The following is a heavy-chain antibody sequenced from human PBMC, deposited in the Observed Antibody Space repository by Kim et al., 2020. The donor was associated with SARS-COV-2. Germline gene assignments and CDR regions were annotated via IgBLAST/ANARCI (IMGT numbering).Heavy chain of an antibody. D-gene: IGHD3-22*01. CDR3: ATQPRYYYDSRRVPWYYYGMDV. CDR2: IYYSGST. J-gene: IGHJ6*02. V-gene: IGHV4-39*01. CDR1: GGSISSSSYY. Sequence: SETLSLTCTVSGGSISSSSYYWGWIRQPPGKGLEWIGSIYYSGSTYYNPSLKSRVTISVDTSKNQFSLKLSSVTAADTAVYYCATQPRYYYDSRRVPWYYYGMDVWGQGTTVTVSS.